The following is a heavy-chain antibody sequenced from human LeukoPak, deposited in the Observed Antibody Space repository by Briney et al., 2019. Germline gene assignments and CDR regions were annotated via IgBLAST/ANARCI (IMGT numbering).Heavy chain of an antibody. J-gene: IGHJ6*03. V-gene: IGHV4-38-2*02. Sequence: SETLSLTCTVSGYSISSGYYWGWIRQPPGKGLEWIGSIYHSGSTYYNPSLKSRVTISVDTSKNQFSLKLSSVTAADTAVYYCARGAAGSGSRRDYYYYYYMDVWGKGTTVTISS. CDR2: IYHSGST. CDR1: GYSISSGYY. D-gene: IGHD3-10*01. CDR3: ARGAAGSGSRRDYYYYYYMDV.